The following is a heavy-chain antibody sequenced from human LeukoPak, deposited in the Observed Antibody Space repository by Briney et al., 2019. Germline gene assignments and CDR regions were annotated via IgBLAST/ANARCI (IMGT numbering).Heavy chain of an antibody. D-gene: IGHD3-22*01. CDR1: GYTFTGYF. Sequence: ASMKVSCKASGYTFTGYFIHWVRQAPGQGLEWMGWIRPNSGGTKYAQKFQGRVTMTRDTSISTAYMELSSLRSDDTAVYYCARGYDSSGYYSGAADYWGQGALVTVSS. CDR2: IRPNSGGT. V-gene: IGHV1-2*02. CDR3: ARGYDSSGYYSGAADY. J-gene: IGHJ4*02.